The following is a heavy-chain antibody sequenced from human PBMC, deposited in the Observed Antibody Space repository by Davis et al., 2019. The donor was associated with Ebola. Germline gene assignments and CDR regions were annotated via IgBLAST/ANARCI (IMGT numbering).Heavy chain of an antibody. Sequence: GGSLRLSCAASGFTFSSYAMHWVRQAPGKGLEWVAFISYDGSNKYYADSVKGRFTISRDNSKNTLYLQMNSLGAEDTAVYYCAKAFFTTHPWFDYWGQGILVTVSS. V-gene: IGHV3-30-3*02. CDR1: GFTFSSYA. D-gene: IGHD4-17*01. J-gene: IGHJ4*02. CDR2: ISYDGSNK. CDR3: AKAFFTTHPWFDY.